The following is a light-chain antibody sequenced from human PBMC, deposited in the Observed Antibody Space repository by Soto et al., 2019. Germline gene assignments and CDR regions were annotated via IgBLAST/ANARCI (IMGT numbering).Light chain of an antibody. CDR2: GVF. Sequence: ETVLTQSPGTMSLSPGERATLSCRTSQSVNNDYLAWYQQKPGQAPRLLIYGVFNRATGIPGRFSGSGSGTDFTLTISGLEPEDSAVYYCQHYDGSPRTFGQGTKLEIK. J-gene: IGKJ2*01. V-gene: IGKV3-20*01. CDR3: QHYDGSPRT. CDR1: QSVNNDY.